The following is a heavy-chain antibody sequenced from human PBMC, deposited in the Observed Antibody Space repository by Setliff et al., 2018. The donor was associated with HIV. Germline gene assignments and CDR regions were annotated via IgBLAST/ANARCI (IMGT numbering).Heavy chain of an antibody. CDR3: ARATGLVLPFPLYYFDY. J-gene: IGHJ4*02. Sequence: PSETLSLTCAVSGGSISSRNWWSWVRQPPGKGLEWIGEIYHSGSTNYNPSLKSRVTISVDKSKNQFSLKLISVTAADTAVYYCARATGLVLPFPLYYFDYWGQGTLVTVSS. V-gene: IGHV4-4*02. CDR2: IYHSGST. D-gene: IGHD6-19*01. CDR1: GGSISSRNW.